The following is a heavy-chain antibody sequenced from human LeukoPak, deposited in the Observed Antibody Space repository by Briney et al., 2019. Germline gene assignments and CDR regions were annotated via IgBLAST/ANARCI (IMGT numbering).Heavy chain of an antibody. J-gene: IGHJ6*02. Sequence: SETLSLTCTVSGGSISSYYWSWIRQPPGKGLEWIGYIYHSGSTNYDPSLQSRVTISADTSKNQFSLRPSSVTAADTAVYYCARGGGYSFTYYYYHAVDVWGQGTTVTVSS. V-gene: IGHV4-59*01. CDR1: GGSISSYY. D-gene: IGHD5-18*01. CDR2: IYHSGST. CDR3: ARGGGYSFTYYYYHAVDV.